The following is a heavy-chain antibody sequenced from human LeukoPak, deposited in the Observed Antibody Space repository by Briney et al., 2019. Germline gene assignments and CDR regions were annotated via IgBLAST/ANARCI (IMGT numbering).Heavy chain of an antibody. V-gene: IGHV3-7*01. Sequence: GGSLRLSCATFGFAFSDYWMTWVRQVPGKGLEWVANINREGNEKYYVDSVKGRFTISRDNPKNSVDLQMDSLRVEDTAVYYCARVGTWELQRVFDFWGQGTLVTVSS. CDR3: ARVGTWELQRVFDF. CDR2: INREGNEK. J-gene: IGHJ4*02. D-gene: IGHD1-26*01. CDR1: GFAFSDYW.